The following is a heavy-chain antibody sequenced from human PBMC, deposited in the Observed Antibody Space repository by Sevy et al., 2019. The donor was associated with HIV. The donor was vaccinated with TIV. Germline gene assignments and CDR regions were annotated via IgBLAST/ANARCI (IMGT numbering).Heavy chain of an antibody. D-gene: IGHD3-10*01. J-gene: IGHJ6*02. CDR3: ARGLVGGSGSYRSYYYYGLDV. CDR1: GGSFSGYY. CDR2: INRSGST. V-gene: IGHV4-34*01. Sequence: SETLSLTCAVYGGSFSGYYWSWIRQPPGKGLEWIGEINRSGSTNYNSSLKSRVTISVDTSKNQFSLKLSSVTAADTAVYYCARGLVGGSGSYRSYYYYGLDVWGQGTTVTVSS.